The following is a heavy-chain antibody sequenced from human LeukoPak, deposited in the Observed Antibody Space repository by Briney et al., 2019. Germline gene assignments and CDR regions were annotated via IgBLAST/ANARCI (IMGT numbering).Heavy chain of an antibody. CDR1: GFTFSDYY. D-gene: IGHD3-22*01. CDR2: ISSSGSTI. CDR3: ARVLHYDTSGYYGFAWFDP. V-gene: IGHV3-11*01. J-gene: IGHJ5*02. Sequence: GGSLRLSCAASGFTFSDYYMSWIRQAPGKGLEWVSYISSSGSTIYYADSVKGRFTISRDNAKNSLYLQMNSLRAEDTAVYYCARVLHYDTSGYYGFAWFDPWGQGTLVTVSS.